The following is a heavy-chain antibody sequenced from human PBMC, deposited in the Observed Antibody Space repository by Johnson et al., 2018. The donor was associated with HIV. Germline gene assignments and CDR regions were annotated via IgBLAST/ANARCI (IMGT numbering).Heavy chain of an antibody. V-gene: IGHV3-20*04. CDR3: ARDLGNWDSPRSAFDI. Sequence: VQLVESGGGVVQPGTSLRLSCAASGFTFRAYGMSWVRQAPGKGLEWVSGINWNGGSTGYADSVKGRFTISRDNAKNSLYLQMNSLRAEDTAVYYCARDLGNWDSPRSAFDIWGQGTMVTVSS. D-gene: IGHD1/OR15-1a*01. CDR1: GFTFRAYG. CDR2: INWNGGST. J-gene: IGHJ3*02.